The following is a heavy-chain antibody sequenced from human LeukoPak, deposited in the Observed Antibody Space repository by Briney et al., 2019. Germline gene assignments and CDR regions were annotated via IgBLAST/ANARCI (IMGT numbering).Heavy chain of an antibody. Sequence: ASVKVSCKASGYTFTSYGISWVRQAPGQGLEWMGWISAYNGNTNYAQKLQGRVTMTTDTSTSTAYMELRSLRSDDTAVYYCARGVVGYDSSGPPFDIRGQGTMVTVSS. J-gene: IGHJ3*02. CDR2: ISAYNGNT. V-gene: IGHV1-18*01. CDR1: GYTFTSYG. CDR3: ARGVVGYDSSGPPFDI. D-gene: IGHD3-22*01.